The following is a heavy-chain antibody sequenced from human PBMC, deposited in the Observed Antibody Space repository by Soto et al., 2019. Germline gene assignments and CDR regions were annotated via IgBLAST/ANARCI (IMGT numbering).Heavy chain of an antibody. Sequence: QVQLVESGGGVVHPGRSLRLSCAASGFTFSNYGMHWVRQAPGKGLEWVALILYDGSNKYYADSVKGRFTISRDNSNNTLYLQMNSLTPEDTAIYYCAKVRRYKWNDFSSVLDYWGQGTLVTVSS. D-gene: IGHD1-1*01. CDR1: GFTFSNYG. CDR2: ILYDGSNK. V-gene: IGHV3-30*18. CDR3: AKVRRYKWNDFSSVLDY. J-gene: IGHJ4*02.